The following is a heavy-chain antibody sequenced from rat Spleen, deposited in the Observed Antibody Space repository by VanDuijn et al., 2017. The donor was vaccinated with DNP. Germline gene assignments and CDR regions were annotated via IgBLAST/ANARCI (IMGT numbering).Heavy chain of an antibody. V-gene: IGHV5-46*01. CDR3: ARQKNWGYFDY. CDR2: ISSGVGVT. CDR1: GFTFSSFP. Sequence: EVQLAESGGGLVQPGRSMKLSCAASGFTFSSFPMAWVRQAPTKGLEWVATISSGVGVTYYRDSVKGRFTVSRDDAKSTLYLQMDSLRSEETATYYCARQKNWGYFDYWGQGVMVTVSS. D-gene: IGHD5-1*01. J-gene: IGHJ2*01.